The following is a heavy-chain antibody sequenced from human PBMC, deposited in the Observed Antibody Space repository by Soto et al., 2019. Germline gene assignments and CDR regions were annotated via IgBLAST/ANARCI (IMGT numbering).Heavy chain of an antibody. Sequence: SQTRSLTCAISGDSVSGNSAAWDWIRQFPSRVLAWLGRTYYRSKWYNDYAVSVKSRIPINPDTSKNQFSLPLNSVTPEDTAVYYCARGFIAVARLDYWGQGTMVTVSS. CDR2: TYYRSKWYN. CDR3: ARGFIAVARLDY. J-gene: IGHJ4*02. D-gene: IGHD6-19*01. V-gene: IGHV6-1*01. CDR1: GDSVSGNSAA.